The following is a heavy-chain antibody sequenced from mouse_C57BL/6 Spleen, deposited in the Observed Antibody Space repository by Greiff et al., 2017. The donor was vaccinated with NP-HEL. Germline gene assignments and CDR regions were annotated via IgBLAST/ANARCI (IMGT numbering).Heavy chain of an antibody. CDR3: ARSGGSSHYFDY. J-gene: IGHJ2*01. CDR2: IFPGSGNI. CDR1: GYTFPDYY. Sequence: QVHVKQSGAELVGPGASVKLSCKASGYTFPDYYITWVKQRPGKGLEWIARIFPGSGNIYYNEKFKGKATLTAEKSSSTAYMQLSSLTSEDSAVYFCARSGGSSHYFDYWGQGTTLTVSS. V-gene: IGHV1-76*01. D-gene: IGHD1-1*01.